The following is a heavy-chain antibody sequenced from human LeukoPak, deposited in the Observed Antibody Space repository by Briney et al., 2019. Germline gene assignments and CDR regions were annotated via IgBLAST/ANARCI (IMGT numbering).Heavy chain of an antibody. V-gene: IGHV4-39*01. Sequence: PSETLSLTCTVSGGSISSSSYYWGWVRQPPGKGLEWIGSIYYSGSPYYNPSLKSRATISVDTSKNQFSLKLSSVTAADTAVYYCARLVVPAAYYFDYWGQGTLVTVSS. CDR2: IYYSGSP. J-gene: IGHJ4*02. CDR1: GGSISSSSYY. D-gene: IGHD2-2*01. CDR3: ARLVVPAAYYFDY.